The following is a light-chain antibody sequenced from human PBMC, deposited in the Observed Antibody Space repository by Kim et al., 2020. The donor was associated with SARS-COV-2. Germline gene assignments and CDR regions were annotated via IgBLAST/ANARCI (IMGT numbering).Light chain of an antibody. V-gene: IGKV1-5*03. Sequence: ASVGDRVKITCRASQSIVVWLAWYQQKPGKAPKLVIYKASSLESGVPPRFSGSGSGTEFTLTISSLHPDDLGTYFCQQYSNYPLTFGGGTKVDIK. CDR1: QSIVVW. J-gene: IGKJ4*01. CDR3: QQYSNYPLT. CDR2: KAS.